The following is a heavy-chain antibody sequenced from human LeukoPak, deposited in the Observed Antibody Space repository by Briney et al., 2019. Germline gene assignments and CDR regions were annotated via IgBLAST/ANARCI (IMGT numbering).Heavy chain of an antibody. J-gene: IGHJ4*02. V-gene: IGHV4-59*10. CDR2: IYTSGST. D-gene: IGHD3-10*01. CDR3: RGVRFGELFDY. CDR1: GGSFSGYY. Sequence: SETLSLTCAVYGGSFSGYYWSWIRQPAGKGLEWIGRIYTSGSTNYNPSLKSRVTMSVDTSKNQFSLQLSSVTAADTAVYYCRGVRFGELFDYWGQGTLVTVSS.